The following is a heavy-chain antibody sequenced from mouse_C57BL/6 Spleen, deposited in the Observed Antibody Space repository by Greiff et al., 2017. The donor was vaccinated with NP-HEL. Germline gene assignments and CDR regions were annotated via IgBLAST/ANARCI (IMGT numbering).Heavy chain of an antibody. D-gene: IGHD1-1*01. CDR2: ISSGSSTI. V-gene: IGHV5-17*01. J-gene: IGHJ4*01. CDR1: GFTFSDYG. CDR3: ARGSSYGGFYAMDY. Sequence: EVQLVESGGGLVKPGGSLKLSCAASGFTFSDYGMHWVRQAPEKGLEWVAYISSGSSTIYYADTVKGRFTISRDNAKNTLFLQMTSLRSEDTAMYYCARGSSYGGFYAMDYWGQGTSVTVSS.